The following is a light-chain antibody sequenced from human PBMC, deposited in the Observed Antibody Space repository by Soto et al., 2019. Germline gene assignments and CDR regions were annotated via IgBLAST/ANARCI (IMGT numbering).Light chain of an antibody. V-gene: IGLV2-14*01. J-gene: IGLJ1*01. CDR3: SSYTISSTYV. Sequence: QSALTQPASVSGSPGQSVIISCTGTSSDVGGYNYVSWYQQHPGKAPTLMIYDVSNRPSGVSNRFSGSKSGNTASLTISGLQAEDEADYYCSSYTISSTYVFGTGTKVTVL. CDR1: SSDVGGYNY. CDR2: DVS.